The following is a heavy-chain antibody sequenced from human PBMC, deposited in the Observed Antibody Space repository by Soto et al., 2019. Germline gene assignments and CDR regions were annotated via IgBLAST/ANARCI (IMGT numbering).Heavy chain of an antibody. D-gene: IGHD3-22*01. CDR1: GGSVSSGGYY. CDR2: IYNTGST. J-gene: IGHJ5*02. Sequence: QVQLQESGPGLVQPSQTLSLTCSVSGGSVSSGGYYWSWIRQHPGKGLDYIGYIYNTGSTYYNPSLESRATISGDTYEHQFSLKLSSVTAADTAVYYCARDYYDSSGYQHSHWFDPWGQGTLVTVSS. V-gene: IGHV4-31*03. CDR3: ARDYYDSSGYQHSHWFDP.